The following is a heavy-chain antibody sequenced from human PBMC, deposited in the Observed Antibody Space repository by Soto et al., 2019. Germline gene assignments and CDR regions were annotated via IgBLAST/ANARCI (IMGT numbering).Heavy chain of an antibody. CDR2: INPNSGGT. D-gene: IGHD3-22*01. Sequence: VASVKVSCKASGYTFTGYYMHWVRQAPGQGLEWMGWINPNSGGTNYAQKFQGRVTMTRDTSISTAYMELSRLRSDDTAVYYCARGYTMIVVAMGYWGQGTLVTVSS. CDR1: GYTFTGYY. J-gene: IGHJ4*02. V-gene: IGHV1-2*02. CDR3: ARGYTMIVVAMGY.